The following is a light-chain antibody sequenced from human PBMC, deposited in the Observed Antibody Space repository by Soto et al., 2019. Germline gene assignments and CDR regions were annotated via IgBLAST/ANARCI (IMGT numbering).Light chain of an antibody. J-gene: IGKJ1*01. CDR3: QQYGSSPHWT. Sequence: EIVLTQSPGTLSLSPGERATLSCRASQSVSSSYLAWYQQKPGQAPRLLIYGASSRATGIPDRFSGSGSGTDITLTIGRLEPEDFAVYYCQQYGSSPHWTFGQGTKVEIK. V-gene: IGKV3-20*01. CDR2: GAS. CDR1: QSVSSSY.